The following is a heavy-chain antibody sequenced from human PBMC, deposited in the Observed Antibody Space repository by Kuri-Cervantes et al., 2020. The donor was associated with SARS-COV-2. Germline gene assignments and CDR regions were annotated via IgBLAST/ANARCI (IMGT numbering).Heavy chain of an antibody. CDR2: ISTYNGDT. D-gene: IGHD1-26*01. J-gene: IGHJ4*02. CDR3: ARVKAVVGATELRHDRLGMDY. Sequence: ASVKVSCKASGSIFTSFGITWVRQAPGQGLEWMGWISTYNGDTEYAQKFQGRVTMTTDTLRTTAFMELRSLRSDDTAVYYCARVKAVVGATELRHDRLGMDYWGQGTLVTVSS. V-gene: IGHV1-18*04. CDR1: GSIFTSFG.